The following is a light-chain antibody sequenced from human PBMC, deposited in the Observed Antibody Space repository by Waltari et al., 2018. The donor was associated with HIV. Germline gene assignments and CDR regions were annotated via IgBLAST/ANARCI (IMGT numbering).Light chain of an antibody. J-gene: IGLJ3*02. CDR1: SSNIGRNY. V-gene: IGLV1-47*01. CDR3: SAWEDTLRGLWV. CDR2: RND. Sequence: QAVLTQPPSASGTPGQRVTISCSGSSSNIGRNYVYWYQQLPGTAPKLLIYRNDQRPCGVPDRFSGPKSGTSASLAISGLRSEDEADYYCSAWEDTLRGLWVFGGGTKLTVL.